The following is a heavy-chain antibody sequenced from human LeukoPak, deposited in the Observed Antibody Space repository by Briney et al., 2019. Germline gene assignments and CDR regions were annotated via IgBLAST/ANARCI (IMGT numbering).Heavy chain of an antibody. CDR3: AKDRLCSGDTCSRAHFDS. CDR2: ISYSGAGT. CDR1: GFTFSSHA. J-gene: IGHJ4*02. Sequence: PAESLRLSCVASGFTFSSHALSWVRQAPGKGLEWVSGISYSGAGTYYADSLKGQFTISRDNGKDTLYLQLTRLRVDDTAVYYCAKDRLCSGDTCSRAHFDSWGLG. V-gene: IGHV3-23*01. D-gene: IGHD2-15*01.